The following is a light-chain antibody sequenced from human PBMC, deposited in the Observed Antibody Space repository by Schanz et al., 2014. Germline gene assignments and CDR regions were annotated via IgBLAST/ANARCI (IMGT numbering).Light chain of an antibody. J-gene: IGLJ3*02. V-gene: IGLV2-23*01. CDR1: SSDVGTYSF. CDR3: SSYAGTNFWV. CDR2: EDT. Sequence: QSALTQPASVSGSPGQSITISCTGTSSDVGTYSFISWYQHHPGKAPKLMIYEDTKRPSGVSSRFSGSKSGNTASLTISGVQPEDEADYYCSSYAGTNFWVFGGGTKLTVL.